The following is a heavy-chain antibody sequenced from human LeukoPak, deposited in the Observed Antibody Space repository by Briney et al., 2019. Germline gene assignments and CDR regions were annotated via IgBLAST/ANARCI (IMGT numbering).Heavy chain of an antibody. V-gene: IGHV3-7*03. CDR1: RFTFSNYW. D-gene: IGHD4-17*01. Sequence: GGSLRLSRVASRFTFSNYWVSWVRQAPGKGLEWVANINQDGSKKRYADSMKGRFTISRDNAKESLYLQLNSLRAEDTAVYYCAKLQGKYGDYAFDYWGQGTLVTVSS. CDR2: INQDGSKK. J-gene: IGHJ4*02. CDR3: AKLQGKYGDYAFDY.